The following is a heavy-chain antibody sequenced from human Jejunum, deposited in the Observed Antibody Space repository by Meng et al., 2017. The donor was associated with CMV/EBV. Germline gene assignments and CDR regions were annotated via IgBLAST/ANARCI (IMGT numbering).Heavy chain of an antibody. Sequence: SGDSISTYYWGWIRQPAGKGLEWIGYIYYRGNTNSNPSLESRVTMSVDTSKNQFSLMLSSVTAADTAVYYCARGSPYDFWSGFDYWGQGRLVTVSS. D-gene: IGHD3-3*01. V-gene: IGHV4-59*01. CDR2: IYYRGNT. J-gene: IGHJ4*02. CDR3: ARGSPYDFWSGFDY. CDR1: GDSISTYY.